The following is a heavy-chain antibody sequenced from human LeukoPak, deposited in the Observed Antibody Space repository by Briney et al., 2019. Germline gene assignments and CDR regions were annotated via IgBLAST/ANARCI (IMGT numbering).Heavy chain of an antibody. Sequence: SETLSLTCTVSGGSISSYYWTWIRQPPGKGLEWIGYIYQSGTTDYNPSLKSRVTISLDTSKNQFSLKLTSVTAADTAIYYCARGVDRYNCIDYWGQGTLVTVSS. CDR2: IYQSGTT. CDR1: GGSISSYY. J-gene: IGHJ4*02. CDR3: ARGVDRYNCIDY. V-gene: IGHV4-59*01. D-gene: IGHD1-14*01.